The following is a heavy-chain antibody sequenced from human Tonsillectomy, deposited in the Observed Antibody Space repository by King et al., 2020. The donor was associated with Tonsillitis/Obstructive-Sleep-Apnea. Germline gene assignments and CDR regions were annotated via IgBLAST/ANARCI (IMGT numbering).Heavy chain of an antibody. D-gene: IGHD3-3*01. J-gene: IGHJ5*02. CDR3: ARAITINWFDP. CDR1: VFTFISYS. V-gene: IGHV3-48*02. CDR2: IRSSSSTI. Sequence: VQLVESGGGLVQPGGSLRLSCAASVFTFISYSRNGVRQAPGKGREWVAYIRSSSSTIYYADSVKGRFTISRDNAKNSRYLQMNSLRDEDTAVYYCARAITINWFDPWGQGTLVTVSS.